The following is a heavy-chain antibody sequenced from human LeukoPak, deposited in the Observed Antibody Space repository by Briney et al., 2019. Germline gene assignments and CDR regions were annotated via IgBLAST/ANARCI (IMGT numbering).Heavy chain of an antibody. J-gene: IGHJ3*02. Sequence: GGSLRLSCAASGFTFKNHWMTWVRQAPGKGLEWVANIKQDGNEKYYVDSVKGRFTISRDNSKNTLYLQMNSLRAEDTAVYYCAKDFVLRFLEWLSPSPPDDAFDIWGQGTMVTVSS. V-gene: IGHV3-7*03. CDR2: IKQDGNEK. CDR1: GFTFKNHW. D-gene: IGHD3-3*01. CDR3: AKDFVLRFLEWLSPSPPDDAFDI.